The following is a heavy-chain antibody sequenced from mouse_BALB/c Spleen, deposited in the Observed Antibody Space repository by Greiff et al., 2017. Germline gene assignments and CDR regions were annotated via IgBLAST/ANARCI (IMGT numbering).Heavy chain of an antibody. V-gene: IGHV2-2*02. D-gene: IGHD1-1*01. CDR2: IWSGGST. CDR3: ARGSRYFDY. Sequence: VQLQQSGPGLLQPSQSLSITCTVSGFSLTSYGVHWVRQSPGKGLEWLGVIWSGGSTDYNAAFISRLSISKDNSKSQVFFKMNSLQANDTAIYYCARGSRYFDYWGQGTTLTVSS. J-gene: IGHJ2*01. CDR1: GFSLTSYG.